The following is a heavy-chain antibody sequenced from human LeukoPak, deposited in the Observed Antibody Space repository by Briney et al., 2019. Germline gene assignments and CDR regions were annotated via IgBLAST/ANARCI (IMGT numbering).Heavy chain of an antibody. Sequence: GGSLRLSCEASGFTFSSYAMSWVRQAPGTGLEWLSSIRGSGDTTYYADSVKGRFTISRDTSKNTLYLQMNSLRVEDTAVYYCAKDRLVGITMIVVDWGQGTLVTVSS. D-gene: IGHD3-22*01. J-gene: IGHJ4*02. CDR3: AKDRLVGITMIVVD. CDR1: GFTFSSYA. CDR2: IRGSGDTT. V-gene: IGHV3-23*01.